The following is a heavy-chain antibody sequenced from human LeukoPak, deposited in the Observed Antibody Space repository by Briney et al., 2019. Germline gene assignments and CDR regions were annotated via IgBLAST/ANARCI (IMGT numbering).Heavy chain of an antibody. V-gene: IGHV3-23*01. Sequence: GGSLRLSCAASGFTFSSYAMSWVRQAPGKGLEWVSAISGSGGSTYYADSVKGRFTISRDNSKNTLYLQMNSLRSEDTAVYYCARDGVAVAGISFDYWGQGTLVTVSS. CDR1: GFTFSSYA. D-gene: IGHD6-19*01. CDR3: ARDGVAVAGISFDY. CDR2: ISGSGGST. J-gene: IGHJ4*02.